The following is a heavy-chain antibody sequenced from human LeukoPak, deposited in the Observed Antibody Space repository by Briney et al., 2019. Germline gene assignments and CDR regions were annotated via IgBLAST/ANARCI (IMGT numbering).Heavy chain of an antibody. Sequence: PGGSLRLSCAASGFTFNRYAVTWVRQAPGKGLQWVSTISNGGDNRDNTYYAGSVKGRFTVSRDNSKNTVHLQMNSLRAEDTAVYYCARDGIQVPDTFDYWGLGTLVTVSS. CDR3: ARDGIQVPDTFDY. D-gene: IGHD1-1*01. V-gene: IGHV3-23*01. CDR1: GFTFNRYA. CDR2: ISNGGDNRDNT. J-gene: IGHJ4*02.